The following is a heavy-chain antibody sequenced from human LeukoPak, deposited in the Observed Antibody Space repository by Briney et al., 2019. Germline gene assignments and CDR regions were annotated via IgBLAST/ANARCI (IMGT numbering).Heavy chain of an antibody. CDR1: GASISSYY. CDR2: VSYSGST. D-gene: IGHD3-22*01. J-gene: IGHJ2*01. Sequence: SETLSLTCTVSGASISSYYWSCIRQPPGKGLESIGYVSYSGSTTYTPSRESRVNISVHTSKSQFSLKLNSVTAADPAVYFCARRDSSSYWFFDLWGRGTLVTVSS. CDR3: ARRDSSSYWFFDL. V-gene: IGHV4-59*08.